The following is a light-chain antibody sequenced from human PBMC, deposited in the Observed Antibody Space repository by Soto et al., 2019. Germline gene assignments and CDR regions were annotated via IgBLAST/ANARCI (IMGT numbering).Light chain of an antibody. CDR1: QSVSSGY. J-gene: IGKJ4*01. CDR3: QHYISSPSRLT. V-gene: IGKV3-20*01. CDR2: NAS. Sequence: EIVLTQSPGTLSLSPGERATLSCRASQSVSSGYLAWYQQKPGQAPRLFIYNASSRATGIPDRFSGGGSGTDFTLTISRLEPEDFAVYYCQHYISSPSRLTFGGGTKVEIK.